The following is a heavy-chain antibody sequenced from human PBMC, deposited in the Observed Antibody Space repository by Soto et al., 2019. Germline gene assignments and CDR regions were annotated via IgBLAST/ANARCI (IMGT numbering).Heavy chain of an antibody. Sequence: QVQLVESGGGVVQPGRSLRLSCAASGFTFSSYAMHWVRQAPGKGLEWVAVISYDGSNKYYADSVKGRFTISRDNSKNTLYLQMNSLRAEDTAVYYCAREGSTTSDYDILTPLVYFDLWGRGTLVTVSS. CDR3: AREGSTTSDYDILTPLVYFDL. D-gene: IGHD3-9*01. CDR2: ISYDGSNK. CDR1: GFTFSSYA. J-gene: IGHJ2*01. V-gene: IGHV3-30-3*01.